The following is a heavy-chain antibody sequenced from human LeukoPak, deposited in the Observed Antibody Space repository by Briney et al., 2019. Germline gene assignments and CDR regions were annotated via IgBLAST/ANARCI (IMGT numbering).Heavy chain of an antibody. CDR2: INPNSGGT. J-gene: IGHJ4*02. CDR3: ASRAMVVTLIDY. D-gene: IGHD4-23*01. Sequence: ASVKVSCKASGYTFTGYYMHWVRQAPGQGLEWMGRINPNSGGTNYAQKFQGRVTMTRDTSNSTAYMELSRLSSDDTAVYYCASRAMVVTLIDYWSQGTLVTVSS. CDR1: GYTFTGYY. V-gene: IGHV1-2*06.